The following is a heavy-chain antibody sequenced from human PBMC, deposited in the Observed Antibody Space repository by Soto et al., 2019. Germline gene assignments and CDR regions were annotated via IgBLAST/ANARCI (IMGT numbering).Heavy chain of an antibody. CDR2: IYSGGST. J-gene: IGHJ3*02. CDR1: GFTVSSNY. CDR3: ARDIEIPPTYGGGDCYSFFAFDI. Sequence: GGSLRLSCAASGFTVSSNYMSWVRQAPGKGLEWVSVIYSGGSTYYADSVKGRFTISRHNSKNTLYLQMNSLRAEDTAVYYCARDIEIPPTYGGGDCYSFFAFDIWGQGTMVTVSS. D-gene: IGHD2-21*02. V-gene: IGHV3-66*01.